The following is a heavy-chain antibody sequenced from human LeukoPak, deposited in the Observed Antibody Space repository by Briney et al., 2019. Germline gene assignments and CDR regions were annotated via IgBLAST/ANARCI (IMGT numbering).Heavy chain of an antibody. V-gene: IGHV4-59*01. CDR1: GGSISSYY. D-gene: IGHD2-2*01. Sequence: SETLSLTCTVSGGSISSYYWSWIRQPPGKGLEWIGYIYYSGSTNYNPSLKSRVTISVDTSKNQFSLKLSSVTAADTAVYYCARLGVLVPAGSDYWGQGTLVTVSS. CDR3: ARLGVLVPAGSDY. CDR2: IYYSGST. J-gene: IGHJ4*02.